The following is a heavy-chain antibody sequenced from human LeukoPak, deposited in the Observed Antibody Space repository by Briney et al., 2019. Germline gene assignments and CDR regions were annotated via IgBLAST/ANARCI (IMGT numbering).Heavy chain of an antibody. CDR3: ARDLSPHGFDP. J-gene: IGHJ5*02. Sequence: SETLSLTCTGSGGSINSGDYYWGWIGQPRGKGLEWIGYIYYSGNTYYNPSLKSRVTISLDTSKNQFSLKLSSVTAADTAVYYCARDLSPHGFDPWGQGTLVTVSS. CDR1: GGSINSGDYY. V-gene: IGHV4-30-4*01. CDR2: IYYSGNT.